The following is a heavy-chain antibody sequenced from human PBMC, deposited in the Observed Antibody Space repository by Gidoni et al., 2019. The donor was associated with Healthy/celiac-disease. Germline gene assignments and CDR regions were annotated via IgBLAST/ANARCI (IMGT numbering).Heavy chain of an antibody. CDR3: ARDDRSGYGGGTVGDYYYYGMDV. CDR2: IYTSGST. V-gene: IGHV4-61*02. Sequence: QVQLQESGPGLVKPSQTLSLTCTVSGGSIRSGSYYWSWIRQPAGTGLAWIGRIYTSGSTNYNPSLKSRVTISVDTSKNQFSLKLSSVTAADTAVYYCARDDRSGYGGGTVGDYYYYGMDVWGQGTTVTVSS. D-gene: IGHD6-25*01. J-gene: IGHJ6*02. CDR1: GGSIRSGSYY.